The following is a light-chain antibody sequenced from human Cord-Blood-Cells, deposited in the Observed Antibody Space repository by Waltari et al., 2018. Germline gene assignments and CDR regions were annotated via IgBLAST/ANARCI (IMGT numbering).Light chain of an antibody. CDR3: QQANSFPFT. V-gene: IGKV1-12*01. J-gene: IGKJ3*01. CDR2: AAS. CDR1: QRISSW. Sequence: DIQMTQSPSSVSASVGARVTITCRASQRISSWLAWYQQKPRKAPKILIYAASSLQSGVPSRFSGSGSGTDFTLTISSLQPEDFATYYCQQANSFPFTFGPGTKVDIK.